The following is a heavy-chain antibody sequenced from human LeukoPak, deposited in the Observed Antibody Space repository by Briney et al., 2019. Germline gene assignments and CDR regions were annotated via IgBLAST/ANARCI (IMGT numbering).Heavy chain of an antibody. CDR3: AKDRGRAHSYGSFDY. CDR2: ISYDGSNK. CDR1: GFTFSSYG. Sequence: TGGSLRLSCAASGFTFSSYGMHWVRQAPGKGLEWVAVISYDGSNKYYADSAKGRFTISRDNSKNTLYLQMNSLRAEDTAVYYCAKDRGRAHSYGSFDYWGQGTLVTVSS. J-gene: IGHJ4*02. D-gene: IGHD5-18*01. V-gene: IGHV3-30*18.